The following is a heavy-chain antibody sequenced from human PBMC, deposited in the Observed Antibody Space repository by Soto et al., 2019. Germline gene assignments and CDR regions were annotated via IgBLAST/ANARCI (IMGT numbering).Heavy chain of an antibody. J-gene: IGHJ4*02. V-gene: IGHV1-8*01. D-gene: IGHD1-1*01. CDR2: VSPDHGNA. Sequence: QVQVVQSRAEVKKPGASVKVSCKTSGYSFTDYDIDWVRQAPGQGLEWMGWVSPDHGNAGYAHHFQGRLTLTTNTSINTAYMELNSLTSEDTAAYYCEVTTGSWGQGTMVTVSS. CDR3: EVTTGS. CDR1: GYSFTDYD.